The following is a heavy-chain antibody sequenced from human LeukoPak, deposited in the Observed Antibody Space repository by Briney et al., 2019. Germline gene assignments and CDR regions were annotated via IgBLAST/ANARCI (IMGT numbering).Heavy chain of an antibody. D-gene: IGHD3-10*02. V-gene: IGHV3-7*03. CDR1: GFTFSTYW. CDR2: ILQDGIER. Sequence: PGGSLRLSCAASGFTFSTYWMSWVRQVPGKGLEWVANILQDGIERYYVDSVKGRFTISRDKAKNSLYLQMSSQRAEVTDLYSCARGDQLSGVYCGQGTLVSVSS. J-gene: IGHJ4*02. CDR3: ARGDQLSGVY.